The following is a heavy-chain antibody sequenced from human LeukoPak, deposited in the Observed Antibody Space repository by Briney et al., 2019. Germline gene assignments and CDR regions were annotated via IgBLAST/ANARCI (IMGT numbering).Heavy chain of an antibody. D-gene: IGHD3-3*01. J-gene: IGHJ3*02. CDR2: IKKDGSEK. Sequence: GGSLRLSCAASGFTFSNYWMGWVRQAPRKGLEWVANIKKDGSEKDYADSVKGRFTISRDNAKNSLDLQMNSLRAEDTAVYYCGRDPPEWVHAYDIWGQGTMVSVSS. CDR1: GFTFSNYW. V-gene: IGHV3-7*01. CDR3: GRDPPEWVHAYDI.